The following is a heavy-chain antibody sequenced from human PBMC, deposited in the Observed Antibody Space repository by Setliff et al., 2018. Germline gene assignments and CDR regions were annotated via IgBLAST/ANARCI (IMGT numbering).Heavy chain of an antibody. J-gene: IGHJ4*02. CDR3: ARYRFGKDFDY. D-gene: IGHD3-16*02. CDR1: GGSISSGDYY. V-gene: IGHV4-30-4*08. Sequence: SETLSLTCTVSGGSISSGDYYWSWIRQPPGKGLEWITSIYYSGSSYYNPSLQSRVTISVDTSKNQFSLKLSSVTAADTAVYYCARYRFGKDFDYWGQGTLVTVSS. CDR2: IYYSGSS.